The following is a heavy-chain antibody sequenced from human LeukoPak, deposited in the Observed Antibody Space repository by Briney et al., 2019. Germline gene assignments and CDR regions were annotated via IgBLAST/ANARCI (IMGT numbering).Heavy chain of an antibody. CDR1: GFTFSSYA. D-gene: IGHD2-2*01. V-gene: IGHV3-64*01. Sequence: TGGSLRLSCAASGFTFSSYAMHWVRQAPGKGLEYVSAISSNGGSTYYANSVKGRFTISRDNSKNTLYLQMGSLRAEDMAVYYCARVGSPEASSSFYFDYWGQGTLVTVSS. J-gene: IGHJ4*02. CDR3: ARVGSPEASSSFYFDY. CDR2: ISSNGGST.